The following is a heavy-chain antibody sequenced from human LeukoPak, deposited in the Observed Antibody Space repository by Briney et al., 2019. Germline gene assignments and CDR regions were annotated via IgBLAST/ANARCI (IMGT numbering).Heavy chain of an antibody. D-gene: IGHD4-23*01. CDR3: ARARPGYGGNYYFDY. Sequence: SETLSLTCTVSGGSISSYYWSWIRQPPGQGLEWIGYIYYSVSTNYNPSLKSRVTISVDTSKNQFSLKLGSVTAADTAVYYCARARPGYGGNYYFDYWGQGTLVTVSS. CDR1: GGSISSYY. J-gene: IGHJ4*02. CDR2: IYYSVST. V-gene: IGHV4-59*01.